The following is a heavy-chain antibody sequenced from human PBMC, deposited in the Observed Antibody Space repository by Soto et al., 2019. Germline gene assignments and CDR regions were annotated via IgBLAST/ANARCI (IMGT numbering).Heavy chain of an antibody. Sequence: EVQLLESGGGLVQPGGSLRLACAASGFTFNNYAMNWVRQAPGRGLEWVSIISPNGDSTYYADSVKGRFTISRDNSKNTVFLQMNSLRAEETAIYFCEKVRLTDYLRYAPHLWGQGTLVTVSS. J-gene: IGHJ3*01. V-gene: IGHV3-23*01. CDR3: EKVRLTDYLRYAPHL. D-gene: IGHD2-8*01. CDR1: GFTFNNYA. CDR2: ISPNGDST.